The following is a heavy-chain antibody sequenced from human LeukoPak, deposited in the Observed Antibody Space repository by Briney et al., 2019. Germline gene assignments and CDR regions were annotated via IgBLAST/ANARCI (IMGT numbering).Heavy chain of an antibody. V-gene: IGHV4-34*01. CDR2: ISHSGST. D-gene: IGHD6-19*01. Sequence: SETLSLTCAVYGGSFSGYYWSWIRQPPGKGLEWIGEISHSGSTNYNPSLKSRVTISVDTSKNQFSLKLSSVTAADTAVYYCARAGYSSGWTYFDYWGQGTLVTVSS. J-gene: IGHJ4*02. CDR1: GGSFSGYY. CDR3: ARAGYSSGWTYFDY.